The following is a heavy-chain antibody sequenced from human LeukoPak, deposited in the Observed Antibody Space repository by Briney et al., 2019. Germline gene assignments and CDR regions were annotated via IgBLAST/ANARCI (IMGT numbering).Heavy chain of an antibody. J-gene: IGHJ4*02. CDR2: INGDGSDT. CDR3: AKRSTAIVLTSYSDL. D-gene: IGHD5-12*01. CDR1: GFTFSSYW. Sequence: GGSLRLSCEASGFTFSSYWMHWIRQTPGKGLVWVSRINGDGSDTNSADSVKGRFTISRYNSKNTEDLQMNSLRADDTAVYYCAKRSTAIVLTSYSDLWGQGTLVTVSS. V-gene: IGHV3-74*01.